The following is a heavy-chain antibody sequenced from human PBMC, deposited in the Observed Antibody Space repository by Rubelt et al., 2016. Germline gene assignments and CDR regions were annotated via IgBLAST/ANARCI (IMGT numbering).Heavy chain of an antibody. D-gene: IGHD3-10*01. Sequence: GGSVISNYWSWIRQPPGKGLEWTGYIYYTGTTNYNPSLKSRVTISVNTSKNQFSLKLTSVTAADTAVHYCARLRGGTDYWGQGTLVTVSS. J-gene: IGHJ4*02. CDR2: IYYTGTT. CDR3: ARLRGGTDY. V-gene: IGHV4-59*08. CDR1: GGSVISNY.